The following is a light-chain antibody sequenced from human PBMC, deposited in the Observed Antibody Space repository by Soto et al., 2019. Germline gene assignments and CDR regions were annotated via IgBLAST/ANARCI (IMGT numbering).Light chain of an antibody. Sequence: TLMTQSPVTLSVSPGERATLSCRASQSIRNNLAWYQQKPGQAPRLLIYGASIRATGIPDRFSGSGSGTEFTLTINSLQSEDSAVYYCQQYNNWPPTWTLGQGTKVDIK. J-gene: IGKJ1*01. CDR2: GAS. CDR3: QQYNNWPPTWT. V-gene: IGKV3-15*01. CDR1: QSIRNN.